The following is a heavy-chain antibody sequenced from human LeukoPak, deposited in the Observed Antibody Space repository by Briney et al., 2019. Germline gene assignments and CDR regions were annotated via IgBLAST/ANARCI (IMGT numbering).Heavy chain of an antibody. J-gene: IGHJ4*02. Sequence: ASVKVSCKASGYTFTSYYMHWVRQAPGQGLGWMGIINPSGGSTSYAQKFQGRVTMTRDTSTSTVYMELSSLRSEDTAVYYCARDSSILFASYYFDYWGQGTLVTVSS. CDR3: ARDSSILFASYYFDY. D-gene: IGHD2-2*01. CDR1: GYTFTSYY. V-gene: IGHV1-46*01. CDR2: INPSGGST.